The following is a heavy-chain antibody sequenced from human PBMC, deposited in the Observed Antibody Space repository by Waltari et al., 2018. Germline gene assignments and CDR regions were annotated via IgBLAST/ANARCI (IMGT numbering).Heavy chain of an antibody. J-gene: IGHJ4*02. V-gene: IGHV3-64*07. Sequence: EVQLVESGGGLVQPGGSLRLSCAASGFTFSSYAMHWVRQAPGKGLEYVSAISSNGGSTYYADSEKGRFTISRDNSKNTLYLQMGSLRAEDMAVYYCARVGSSSSPFDYWGQGTLVTVSS. CDR1: GFTFSSYA. CDR2: ISSNGGST. CDR3: ARVGSSSSPFDY. D-gene: IGHD6-6*01.